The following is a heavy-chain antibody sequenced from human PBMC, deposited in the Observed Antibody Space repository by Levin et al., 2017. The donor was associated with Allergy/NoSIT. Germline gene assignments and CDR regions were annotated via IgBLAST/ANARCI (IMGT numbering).Heavy chain of an antibody. CDR2: ISQSATNT. CDR1: GFTFSNYG. D-gene: IGHD4-11*01. CDR3: AKSYSRNKYNWFEP. Sequence: PGGSLRLSCAASGFTFSNYGMNWVRQAPGRGLEWVSAISQSATNTYYADSVQGRFTISRDNSKNMLYLQMNSLRVEDTAVYYCAKSYSRNKYNWFEPWGHGTLVTVSS. J-gene: IGHJ5*02. V-gene: IGHV3-23*01.